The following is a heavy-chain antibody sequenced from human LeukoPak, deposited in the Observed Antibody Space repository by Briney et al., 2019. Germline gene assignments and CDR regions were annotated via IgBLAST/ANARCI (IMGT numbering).Heavy chain of an antibody. CDR1: GFTFRNYA. D-gene: IGHD2-2*01. V-gene: IGHV3-23*01. Sequence: SGGSLRLSCAASGFTFRNYAMSWVRQAPGKGLEWVSDISGSGGTTYYADSVKGRFTISRDNSKSTLYLQMNSLRAEDTAVYYCAKGLRSAKVPAAINWYFDLWGRGTLVTVSS. CDR3: AKGLRSAKVPAAINWYFDL. J-gene: IGHJ2*01. CDR2: ISGSGGTT.